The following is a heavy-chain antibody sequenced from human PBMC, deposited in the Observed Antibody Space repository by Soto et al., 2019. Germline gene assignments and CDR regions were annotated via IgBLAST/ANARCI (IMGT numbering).Heavy chain of an antibody. V-gene: IGHV6-1*01. CDR1: GDSVSSNSAA. Sequence: SQTLSLTCAISGDSVSSNSAAWNWIRQSPSRGLEWLGRTYYRSKWYNDYAVSVKSRITINPDTSKNQFSLQLNSVTPEDTAVYYCARGVGRTYSYYYYGMDVWGQGTTVTVSS. CDR2: TYYRSKWYN. CDR3: ARGVGRTYSYYYYGMDV. D-gene: IGHD2-21*01. J-gene: IGHJ6*02.